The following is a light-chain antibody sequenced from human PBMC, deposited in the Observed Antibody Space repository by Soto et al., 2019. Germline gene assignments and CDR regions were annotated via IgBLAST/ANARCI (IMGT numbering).Light chain of an antibody. CDR2: WAS. V-gene: IGKV4-1*01. J-gene: IGKJ1*01. CDR3: QQYYNTFPT. CDR1: ETILYTPNNNNY. Sequence: DIVMTQSPDSLAVSLGERATINCKSSETILYTPNNNNYLAWFQKKPGQPPRLLMYWASTRQSGVPDRFSGSGSGTEFTRTISSLRAEDVAVYYCQQYYNTFPTFGQWTKGEIK.